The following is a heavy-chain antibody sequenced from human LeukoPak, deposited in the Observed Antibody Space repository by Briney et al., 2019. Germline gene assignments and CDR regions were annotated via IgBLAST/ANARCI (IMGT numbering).Heavy chain of an antibody. CDR2: IRSKANSYAA. CDR1: GFTFSGSA. Sequence: PGGSLKLSCASSGFTFSGSAMHSVRQASGKGLEWVRRIRSKANSYAAAYAASVKGRFTISRDDSKNTAYLQMNSLKAEDTAVYYCTRQDSSGLTWGQGTLVTVSS. J-gene: IGHJ5*02. V-gene: IGHV3-73*01. CDR3: TRQDSSGLT. D-gene: IGHD6-19*01.